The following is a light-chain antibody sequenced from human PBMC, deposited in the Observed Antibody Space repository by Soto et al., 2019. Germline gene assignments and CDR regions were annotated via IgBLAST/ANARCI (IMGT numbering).Light chain of an antibody. J-gene: IGLJ3*02. CDR3: GTWDTSLSVV. CDR1: TSNIGNHN. V-gene: IGLV1-51*01. Sequence: QAVLTQPPSVSAAPGQKVTISCSGGTSNIGNHNVSWYQQLPGTAPKLLIYDNNKRPSGIPDRFSGSKSGTSATLGITGLQTGDEADYYCGTWDTSLSVVFGGGTQLTVL. CDR2: DNN.